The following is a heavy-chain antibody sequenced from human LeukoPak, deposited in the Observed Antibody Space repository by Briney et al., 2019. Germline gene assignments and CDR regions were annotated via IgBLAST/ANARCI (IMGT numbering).Heavy chain of an antibody. V-gene: IGHV4-59*01. Sequence: PSETLSLTCTVSGGSISSYYWSWIRQPPGKGLEWIGYIYYSGSTNYNPSFKSRVTISVDTSKNQFSLKLSSVTAADTAVYYCARLSRLHAFDIWGQGTMVTVSS. J-gene: IGHJ3*02. CDR1: GGSISSYY. CDR2: IYYSGST. D-gene: IGHD6-25*01. CDR3: ARLSRLHAFDI.